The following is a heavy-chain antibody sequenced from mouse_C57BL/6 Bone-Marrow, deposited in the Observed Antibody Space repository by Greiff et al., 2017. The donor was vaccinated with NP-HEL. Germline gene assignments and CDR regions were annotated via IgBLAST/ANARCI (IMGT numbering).Heavy chain of an antibody. CDR1: GYAFSSSW. D-gene: IGHD2-4*01. V-gene: IGHV1-82*01. Sequence: VKLMESGPELVKPGASVKISCKASGYAFSSSWMNWVKQRPGKGLEWIGRIYPGDGDTNYNGKFKGKATLTADKSSSTASMQLSSRTSEDSAVYFCARYDYDGFAYWGQGTLVTVSA. CDR2: IYPGDGDT. J-gene: IGHJ3*01. CDR3: ARYDYDGFAY.